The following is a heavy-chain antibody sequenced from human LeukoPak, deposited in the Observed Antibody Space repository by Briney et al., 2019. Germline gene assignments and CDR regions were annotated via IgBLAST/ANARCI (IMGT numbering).Heavy chain of an antibody. J-gene: IGHJ3*02. CDR2: FDPEDGET. Sequence: ASVKVSCKVSGYTLTELSMHWVRQAPGKGLEWMGGFDPEDGETIYAQKFQGRVTMTEDTSTDTAYMVLSSLRSEDTAVYYCATTSLTLITMIVVVNAFDIWGQGTMVTVSS. CDR1: GYTLTELS. CDR3: ATTSLTLITMIVVVNAFDI. V-gene: IGHV1-24*01. D-gene: IGHD3-22*01.